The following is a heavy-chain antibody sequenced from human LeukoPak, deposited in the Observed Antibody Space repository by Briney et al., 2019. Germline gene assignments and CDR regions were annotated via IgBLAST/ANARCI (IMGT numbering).Heavy chain of an antibody. D-gene: IGHD5-12*01. Sequence: SETLSLTCTVSGGSISGYYWSWIRQPPGKGLEWIGYIYDSGSTNYNPSLKSRVTISVDTSKNQFSLKLSSVTAADTAVYFCARGGSGYDPFYYYGMDVWGQGTTVTVSS. CDR3: ARGGSGYDPFYYYGMDV. V-gene: IGHV4-59*01. CDR2: IYDSGST. CDR1: GGSISGYY. J-gene: IGHJ6*02.